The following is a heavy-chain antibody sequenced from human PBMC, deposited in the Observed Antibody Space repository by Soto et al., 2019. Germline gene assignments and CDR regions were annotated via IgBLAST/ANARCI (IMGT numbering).Heavy chain of an antibody. CDR2: INAYNGHT. D-gene: IGHD1-26*01. Sequence: EASLKVSCKSSGYTFTSYGISWVRQAPGQGLEWMGWINAYNGHTKYSQKLQGRVTMTTDTSTSTAYMELRSLRSDDTAVYYCARGVGWEPLDYWGQGTLVTVSS. CDR1: GYTFTSYG. J-gene: IGHJ4*02. V-gene: IGHV1-18*01. CDR3: ARGVGWEPLDY.